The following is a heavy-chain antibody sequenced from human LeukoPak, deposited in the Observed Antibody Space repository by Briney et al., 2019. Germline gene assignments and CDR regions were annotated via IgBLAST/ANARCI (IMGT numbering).Heavy chain of an antibody. J-gene: IGHJ6*03. CDR1: GGTFSRYV. Sequence: AVKVSCKACGGTFSRYVISWVRQAPGQGREWMGRIITIFGTANKAQKFQGRVTITADKSTSTAYIELSSLRSEDTAVYYCARGYCSGGSCHDHYYYYYMDVWGKGATVTVSS. CDR2: IITIFGTA. V-gene: IGHV1-69*06. D-gene: IGHD2-15*01. CDR3: ARGYCSGGSCHDHYYYYYMDV.